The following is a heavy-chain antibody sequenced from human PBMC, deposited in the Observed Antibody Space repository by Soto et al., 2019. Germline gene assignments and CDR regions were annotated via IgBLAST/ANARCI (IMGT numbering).Heavy chain of an antibody. J-gene: IGHJ6*02. Sequence: ESLKISCKGSGYSFTSYWIGWVRQMPGKGLEWMGIIYPGDSDTRYSPSFQGQVTISADKSISTAYLQWSSLKASDTAMYYCARPVFRGTYYYYAMDVWGQGTTVTVSS. D-gene: IGHD3-10*01. CDR3: ARPVFRGTYYYYAMDV. V-gene: IGHV5-51*01. CDR2: IYPGDSDT. CDR1: GYSFTSYW.